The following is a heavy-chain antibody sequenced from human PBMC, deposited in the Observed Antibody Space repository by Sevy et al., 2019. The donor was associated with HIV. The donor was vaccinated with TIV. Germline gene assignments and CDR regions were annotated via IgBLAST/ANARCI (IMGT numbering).Heavy chain of an antibody. CDR1: GGSISSSSYY. CDR2: IYYSGST. CDR3: ARLGTYYYDSSGALFPDY. D-gene: IGHD3-22*01. V-gene: IGHV4-39*01. Sequence: SETLSLTCTVSGGSISSSSYYWGWIRQPPGKGLEWIGSIYYSGSTYYNPSLKSRVTISVDTSKNQFSLKLSSVTAADTAVYYCARLGTYYYDSSGALFPDYWGQGTPVTVSS. J-gene: IGHJ4*02.